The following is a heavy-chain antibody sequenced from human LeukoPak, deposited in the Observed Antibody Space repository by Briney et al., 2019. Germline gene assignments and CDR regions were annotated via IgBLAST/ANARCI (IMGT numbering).Heavy chain of an antibody. V-gene: IGHV4-39*07. CDR2: IYYSGST. Sequence: PSETLSLTCTVSGGSISSSSYYWGWIRQPPGKGLEWIGSIYYSGSTYYNPSLKSRVTISVDTSKNQFSLKLSSVTAADTAVYYCALYSSSWLYYFDYWGQGTLVTVSS. CDR1: GGSISSSSYY. D-gene: IGHD6-13*01. CDR3: ALYSSSWLYYFDY. J-gene: IGHJ4*02.